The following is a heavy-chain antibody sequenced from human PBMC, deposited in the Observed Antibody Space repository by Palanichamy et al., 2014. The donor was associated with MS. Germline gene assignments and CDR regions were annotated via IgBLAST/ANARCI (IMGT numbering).Heavy chain of an antibody. CDR3: ARSAPIVGATGIDY. Sequence: YSGSTNYNPSLKSRVTISVDTSENQFSLKLSSVTAADTAVYYCARSAPIVGATGIDYWGQGTLVTVSS. CDR2: YSGST. V-gene: IGHV4-59*08. J-gene: IGHJ4*02. D-gene: IGHD1-26*01.